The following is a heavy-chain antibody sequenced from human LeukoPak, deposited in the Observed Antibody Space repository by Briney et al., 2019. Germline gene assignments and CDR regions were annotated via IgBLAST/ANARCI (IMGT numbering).Heavy chain of an antibody. D-gene: IGHD1-1*01. J-gene: IGHJ4*02. CDR1: GGSFSGYY. CDR2: INHVGST. Sequence: SETLSLTCGVYGGSFSGYYWTWIRQPPGKGLEWIGEINHVGSTNQNPSLKSRVTTSVDTSKNQFSLKLSSVTAADTAVYYCARRGWNQRPLDYWGQGTLVTVSS. CDR3: ARRGWNQRPLDY. V-gene: IGHV4-34*01.